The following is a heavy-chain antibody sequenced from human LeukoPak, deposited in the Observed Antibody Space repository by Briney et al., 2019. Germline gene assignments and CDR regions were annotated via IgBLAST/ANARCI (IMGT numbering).Heavy chain of an antibody. CDR2: IYTAGTT. CDR3: AGDGDDYVWGTY. D-gene: IGHD3-16*01. CDR1: GFTVSSNY. V-gene: IGHV3-66*01. J-gene: IGHJ4*02. Sequence: PGGSLRLSCAASGFTVSSNYMSWVRQAPGKGLEWVSVIYTAGTTYYADSVKGRFTISRDSSKNTLYLQMNSLRVEDTAVYYCAGDGDDYVWGTYWGQGTLVTVSS.